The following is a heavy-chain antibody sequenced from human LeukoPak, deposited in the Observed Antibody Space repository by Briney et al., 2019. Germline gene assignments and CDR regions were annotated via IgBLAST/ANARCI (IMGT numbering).Heavy chain of an antibody. V-gene: IGHV4-28*03. J-gene: IGHJ4*02. CDR3: ARDSYNWNFGL. D-gene: IGHD1-20*01. CDR1: GYSISSSNW. CDR2: IYYSGST. Sequence: SETLSLTCAVSGYSISSSNWWGWIRQPPGKGLEWIGYIYYSGSTYYNPSLKSRVTISVDTSKNQFSLKLSSVTAADTAVYYCARDSYNWNFGLWGQGTLVTVSS.